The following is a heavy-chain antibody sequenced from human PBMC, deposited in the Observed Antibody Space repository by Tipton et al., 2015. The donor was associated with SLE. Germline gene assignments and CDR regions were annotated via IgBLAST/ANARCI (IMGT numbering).Heavy chain of an antibody. V-gene: IGHV4-61*05. J-gene: IGHJ5*02. CDR1: GGSITSSGFY. Sequence: TLSLTCTVSGGSITSSGFYWGWCRQPPGKGLEWIGYIYFSGSTNYNPSLKSRVTISIDTSKNQFSLRSSSVTAADTAVYYCAVESLRHSLVKSVIVILQAPGFDPWGQGTLVTVSS. CDR3: AVESLRHSLVKSVIVILQAPGFDP. D-gene: IGHD3-16*02. CDR2: IYFSGST.